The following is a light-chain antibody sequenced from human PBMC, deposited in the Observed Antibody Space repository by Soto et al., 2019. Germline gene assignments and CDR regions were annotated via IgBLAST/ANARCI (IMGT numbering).Light chain of an antibody. Sequence: EVVLTQSPATLSLSPGERATLSCRASQSVSNYLTWYQQKPGQAPRLLIYDTSNRTTGIPARFSGSGSGTDFTLTISSLQSEDFAVYYCQQYNNWPRTFGQGTKVDIK. CDR3: QQYNNWPRT. V-gene: IGKV3-11*01. CDR2: DTS. J-gene: IGKJ1*01. CDR1: QSVSNY.